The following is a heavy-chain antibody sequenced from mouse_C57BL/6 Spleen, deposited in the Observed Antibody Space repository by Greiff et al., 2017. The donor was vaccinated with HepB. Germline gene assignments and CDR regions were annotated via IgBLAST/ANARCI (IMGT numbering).Heavy chain of an antibody. CDR2: ISDGGSYT. V-gene: IGHV5-4*01. CDR3: SIYYDYNYFDY. CDR1: GFTFSSYA. Sequence: DVQLVESGGGLVKPGGSLKLSCAASGFTFSSYAMSWVRQTPEKRLEWVATISDGGSYTYYPDNVKGRFTNSRDNAKNNLYLQMSHLKSEDTAMYYCSIYYDYNYFDYWGQSTTLTVSS. J-gene: IGHJ2*01. D-gene: IGHD2-4*01.